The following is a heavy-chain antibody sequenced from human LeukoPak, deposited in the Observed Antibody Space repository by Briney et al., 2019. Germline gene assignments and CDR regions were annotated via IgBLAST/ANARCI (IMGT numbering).Heavy chain of an antibody. CDR1: GGSISSSSYY. V-gene: IGHV4-39*01. Sequence: SETLSLTCTVSGGSISSSSYYWGWIRQPPGKGLEWIGSIYYSGSTYYNPSLKSRVTISVDTSKNQFSLKLSSVTAADTAVYYCARVYSSGWFDYWGQGTLATVSS. J-gene: IGHJ4*02. D-gene: IGHD6-19*01. CDR3: ARVYSSGWFDY. CDR2: IYYSGST.